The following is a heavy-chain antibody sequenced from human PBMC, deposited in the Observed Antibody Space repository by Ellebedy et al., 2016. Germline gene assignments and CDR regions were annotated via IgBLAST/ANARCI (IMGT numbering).Heavy chain of an antibody. Sequence: GESLKISCVASGFTFSSSPMSWVRQAPGKGLEWVSSISSGGDTTYYADSVRGRFTVSRDSSKNTLFLEMDSLRAEDTAVYYCAKVMEYLWPIQFGNWGQGTLVTVSS. CDR2: ISSGGDTT. V-gene: IGHV3-23*01. J-gene: IGHJ4*02. CDR1: GFTFSSSP. D-gene: IGHD2-2*01. CDR3: AKVMEYLWPIQFGN.